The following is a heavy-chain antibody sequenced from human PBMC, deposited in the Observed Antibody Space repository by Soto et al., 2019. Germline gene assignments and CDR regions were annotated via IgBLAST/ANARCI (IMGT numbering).Heavy chain of an antibody. CDR2: IWYDGSDK. D-gene: IGHD2-2*01. CDR3: ARTRGGFQYYYGMDV. CDR1: GFNFGVHG. J-gene: IGHJ6*02. V-gene: IGHV3-33*03. Sequence: GGSLRLSCVASGFNFGVHGMHWVRQAPGKGLEWIAAIWYDGSDKDYAESVKGRFAISRDNSQNVLFLQMNTLRGEDTATYYCARTRGGFQYYYGMDVWGQGTAVTVSS.